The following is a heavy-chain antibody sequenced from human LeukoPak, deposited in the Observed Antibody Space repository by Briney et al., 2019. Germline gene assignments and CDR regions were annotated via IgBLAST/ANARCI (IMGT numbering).Heavy chain of an antibody. V-gene: IGHV4-59*01. CDR1: GDSITGYY. CDR2: IYYSGST. Sequence: SETLSLTCSVSGDSITGYYWSWIRQPPGKGLEWIGYIYYSGSTNYNPSLKNRVTISVDTSKNQFSLKLSSVTAADTAVYFCAREGITYGSNWFDPWGQGTLVTVSS. CDR3: AREGITYGSNWFDP. J-gene: IGHJ5*02. D-gene: IGHD3-10*01.